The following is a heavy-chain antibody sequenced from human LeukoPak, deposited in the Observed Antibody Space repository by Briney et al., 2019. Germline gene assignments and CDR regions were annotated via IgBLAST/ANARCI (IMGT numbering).Heavy chain of an antibody. V-gene: IGHV4-59*01. CDR1: GGSISSYY. CDR2: IYYSGST. Sequence: PSETLSLTCTVSGGSISSYYWSWIRQPPGKGLEWIGYIYYSGSTNYNPSLKSRVTISVDTSKNQFSLKLGSVTAADTAVYYCARESTVTDAFDIWGQGTMVTVSS. CDR3: ARESTVTDAFDI. J-gene: IGHJ3*02. D-gene: IGHD4-17*01.